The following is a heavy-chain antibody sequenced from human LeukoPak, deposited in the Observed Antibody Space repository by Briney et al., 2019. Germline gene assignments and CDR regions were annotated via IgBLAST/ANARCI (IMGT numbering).Heavy chain of an antibody. CDR2: IYPGDSDI. Sequence: GESLKISCKGSGYTFTTHWIGWVRQMPGKGLEWMAIIYPGDSDIRYSPSFQGQVSISVDRSINTAYLQWSSLEASDSAIYYCARQGAGASYYDPTGLPRGAFDSWGQGITVTVSS. V-gene: IGHV5-51*01. CDR1: GYTFTTHW. J-gene: IGHJ3*02. D-gene: IGHD3-22*01. CDR3: ARQGAGASYYDPTGLPRGAFDS.